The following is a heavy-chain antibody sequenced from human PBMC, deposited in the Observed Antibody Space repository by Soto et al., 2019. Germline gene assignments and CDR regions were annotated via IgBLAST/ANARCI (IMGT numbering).Heavy chain of an antibody. CDR2: ISYDGSNK. Sequence: SLRLSCAASGFTFSSYAMHWVRQAPGKGLEWVAVISYDGSNKYYADSVKGRFTISRDNSKNTLYLQMNSLRAEDTAVYYCARVVSGPGYWGQGTLVTVSS. J-gene: IGHJ4*02. CDR1: GFTFSSYA. V-gene: IGHV3-30-3*01. D-gene: IGHD5-12*01. CDR3: ARVVSGPGY.